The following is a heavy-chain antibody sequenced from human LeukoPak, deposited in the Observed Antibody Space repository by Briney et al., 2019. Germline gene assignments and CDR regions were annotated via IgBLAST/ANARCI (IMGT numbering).Heavy chain of an antibody. Sequence: GGSLRLSCAASGFTSSSYAMSWVRQAPGKGLEWVSAISGSGGSTYYADSVKGRFTISRDNSKNTLYLQMNSLRAEDTAVYYCAKDRRGSYLRYYFDYWGQGTLVTVSS. CDR1: GFTSSSYA. V-gene: IGHV3-23*01. J-gene: IGHJ4*02. D-gene: IGHD1-26*01. CDR2: ISGSGGST. CDR3: AKDRRGSYLRYYFDY.